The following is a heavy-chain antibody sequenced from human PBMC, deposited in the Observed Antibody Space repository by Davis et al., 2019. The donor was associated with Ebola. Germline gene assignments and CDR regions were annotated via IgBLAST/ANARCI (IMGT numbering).Heavy chain of an antibody. CDR3: ARLEGGYGMDV. V-gene: IGHV4-61*01. CDR1: GGSVSSGSYY. CDR2: IYYSRST. Sequence: SETLSLTCTVSGGSVSSGSYYWSWIRQPPGKGLEWIGYIYYSRSTNYNPSLKSRLTISVDTSKNQFSLKLSSVTAADTAVYYCARLEGGYGMDVWGQGTTVTVSS. J-gene: IGHJ6*02. D-gene: IGHD1-1*01.